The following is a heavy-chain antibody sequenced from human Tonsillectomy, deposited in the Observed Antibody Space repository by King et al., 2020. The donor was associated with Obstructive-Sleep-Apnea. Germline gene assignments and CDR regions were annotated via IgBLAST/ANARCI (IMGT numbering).Heavy chain of an antibody. J-gene: IGHJ5*02. CDR1: GGSISSSSYY. CDR3: AGDPGALSSIAAPGSWFDP. V-gene: IGHV4-39*07. CDR2: IYYSGST. Sequence: LQLQESGPGLVKPSETLSLTCTVSGGSISSSSYYWGWIRQPPGKGLEWIGSIYYSGSTYYNPSLKSRVTISVDTSKNQFSLKLSSVTAADTAVYYCAGDPGALSSIAAPGSWFDPWGQGTLVTVSS. D-gene: IGHD6-6*01.